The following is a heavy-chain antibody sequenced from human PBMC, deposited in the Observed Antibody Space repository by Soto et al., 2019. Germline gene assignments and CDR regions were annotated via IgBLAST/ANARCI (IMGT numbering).Heavy chain of an antibody. D-gene: IGHD6-13*01. J-gene: IGHJ6*02. V-gene: IGHV1-69*01. Sequence: QVQLVQSGAEVKKPGSSVKVSCKASGGTFSSYAISWVRQAPGQGLEWMGGIIPIFGTANYAQKFQGRVTITADESTITAYMELSILRSEDTAVYYCARDLGLAAAGPYYYGMDVWGQGTTVTVSS. CDR1: GGTFSSYA. CDR3: ARDLGLAAAGPYYYGMDV. CDR2: IIPIFGTA.